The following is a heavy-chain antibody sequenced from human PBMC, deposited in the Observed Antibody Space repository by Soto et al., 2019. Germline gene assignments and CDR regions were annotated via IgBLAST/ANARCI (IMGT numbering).Heavy chain of an antibody. CDR3: ARQISEYRKGHKFQHYFDS. D-gene: IGHD3-16*02. Sequence: GESLKICCKGSGYSFAGDWITWVRQKPGKGLEWMGRIDPSDSQTYYSPSFRGHVTISVTKSITTVFLQWSSLRASDTAMYYCARQISEYRKGHKFQHYFDSWGQGTSVTVSA. V-gene: IGHV5-10-1*01. J-gene: IGHJ4*02. CDR1: GYSFAGDW. CDR2: IDPSDSQT.